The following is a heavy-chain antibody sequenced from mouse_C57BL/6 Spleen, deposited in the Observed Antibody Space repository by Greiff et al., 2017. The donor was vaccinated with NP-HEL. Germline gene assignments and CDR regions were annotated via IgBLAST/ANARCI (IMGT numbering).Heavy chain of an antibody. D-gene: IGHD2-4*01. CDR3: ARSRGLRRDYYFDY. J-gene: IGHJ2*01. CDR2: INPSNGGT. Sequence: VQLQQSGTELVKPGASVKLSCKASGYTFTSYWMPWVKQRPGQGLEWIGNINPSNGGTNYNEKFKSKATLTVDKSSSTAYMQLSSLTSEDSAVYYCARSRGLRRDYYFDYWGQVTTLTVSS. CDR1: GYTFTSYW. V-gene: IGHV1-53*01.